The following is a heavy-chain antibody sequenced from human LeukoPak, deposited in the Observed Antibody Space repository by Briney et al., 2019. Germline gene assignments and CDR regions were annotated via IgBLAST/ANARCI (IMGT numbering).Heavy chain of an antibody. CDR2: INYSGRT. D-gene: IGHD2-2*01. CDR3: ASRGGIVVVPAASRGGLGRKKGGLDY. CDR1: GDSITRDTYY. Sequence: PSETLSLTCTVSGDSITRDTYYWVWVRQPPGKGLEWIGSINYSGRTFYSSSLKSRATISVNTFRTQFSLKVALLTAVETAVYYCASRGGIVVVPAASRGGLGRKKGGLDYWGQGTLVTVSS. J-gene: IGHJ4*02. V-gene: IGHV4-39*01.